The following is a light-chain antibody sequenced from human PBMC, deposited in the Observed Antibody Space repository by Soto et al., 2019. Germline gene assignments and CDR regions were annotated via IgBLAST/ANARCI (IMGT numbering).Light chain of an antibody. CDR3: MPALQICT. V-gene: IGKV2-28*01. CDR1: QSLLHSNGYNY. Sequence: DIVMTQSPLSLPVTPGEPASISCRSSQSLLHSNGYNYLDWYLQKPGQSPQLLIYLGSNRASGVPDRFSGSGSGKDFTLKISRVEAEDVGVYYCMPALQICTFGQGTKVEIK. CDR2: LGS. J-gene: IGKJ1*01.